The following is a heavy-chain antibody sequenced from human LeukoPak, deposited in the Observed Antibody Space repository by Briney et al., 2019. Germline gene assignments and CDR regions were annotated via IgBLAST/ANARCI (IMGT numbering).Heavy chain of an antibody. V-gene: IGHV3-64*01. D-gene: IGHD3-10*01. J-gene: IGHJ4*01. CDR2: ISSNGGST. Sequence: PGGSLRLSCAASGFTFSSYAMHWVRQAPGKGLEYVSAISSNGGSTYYANSMKGRFTISRDNSKNTLYLQMCSLRAEDMAVYYYARDMGSGDFDYWGHGILVTGS. CDR3: ARDMGSGDFDY. CDR1: GFTFSSYA.